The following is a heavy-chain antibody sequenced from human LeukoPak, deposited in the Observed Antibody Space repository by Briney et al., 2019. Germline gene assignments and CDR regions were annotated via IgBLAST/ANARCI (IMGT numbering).Heavy chain of an antibody. D-gene: IGHD6-19*01. CDR2: IYYSGST. V-gene: IGHV4-39*07. CDR1: GGSSSSSSYY. CDR3: ARDSQQWLSYYYYMDV. J-gene: IGHJ6*03. Sequence: SETLSLTCTVSGGSSSSSSYYWGWIRQPPGKRLEWIGSIYYSGSTYYNPSLKSRVTISVDTSKNQFSLKLSSVTAANTAVYYCARDSQQWLSYYYYMDVWGKGTTVTVSS.